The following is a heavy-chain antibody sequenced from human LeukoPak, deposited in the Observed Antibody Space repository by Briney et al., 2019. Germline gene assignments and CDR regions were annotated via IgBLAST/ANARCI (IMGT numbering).Heavy chain of an antibody. CDR3: ARGRVAAAGTHDYYYYGMDV. D-gene: IGHD6-13*01. V-gene: IGHV4-34*01. J-gene: IGHJ6*02. CDR2: INHSGST. CDR1: GGSFSGYY. Sequence: SETLCLTCAVYGGSFSGYYCSRIRQPPGKGLEWIEEINHSGSTNYNPSLKSRVTISVDTSKNQFSLKLSSVTAADTAVYYCARGRVAAAGTHDYYYYGMDVRGQGTTVTVSS.